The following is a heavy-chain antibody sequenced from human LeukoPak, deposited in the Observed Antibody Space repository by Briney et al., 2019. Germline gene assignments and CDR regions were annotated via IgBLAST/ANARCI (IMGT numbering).Heavy chain of an antibody. D-gene: IGHD6-6*01. V-gene: IGHV4-59*01. J-gene: IGHJ4*02. Sequence: PSETLSLTCTVSGGSISSYYWSWIRQPPGKGLEWIGYLDYSGSTNYNPSLKSRVTISVDTSKNQFSQKVSSVTAADTAVYYCARRHVEYSSSSDPYYFDYWGQGTLVTVSS. CDR1: GGSISSYY. CDR2: LDYSGST. CDR3: ARRHVEYSSSSDPYYFDY.